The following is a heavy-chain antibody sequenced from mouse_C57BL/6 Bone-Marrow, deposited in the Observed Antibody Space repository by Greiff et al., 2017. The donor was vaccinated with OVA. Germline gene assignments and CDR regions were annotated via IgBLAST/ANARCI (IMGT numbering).Heavy chain of an antibody. CDR2: IYPGSGNT. J-gene: IGHJ3*01. D-gene: IGHD1-1*01. CDR3: ARDFYDGSSPFAY. CDR1: GYSFTSYY. V-gene: IGHV1-66*01. Sequence: VKLQQSGPELVKPGASVKISCKASGYSFTSYYIHWVKQRPGQGLERIGWIYPGSGNTKYNEKFKGKATLTADTSSSTAYMQLSSLTSEDSAVYYCARDFYDGSSPFAYGGQGTLVTVSA.